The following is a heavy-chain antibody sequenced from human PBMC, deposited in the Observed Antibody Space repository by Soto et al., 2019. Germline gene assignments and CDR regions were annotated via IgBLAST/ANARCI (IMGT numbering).Heavy chain of an antibody. CDR3: ARDEEDANLMIVVLRGDY. Sequence: QVQLVQSGGEVKEPGASVKVSCKASGYRFSRYGINWVRQAPGQGLEWMGWVSTYDGNTQYAQKFQGRITMTTDTSTNTVYLELRSLTSVDTVVYYCARDEEDANLMIVVLRGDYWGQGTLVSVSS. D-gene: IGHD2-21*01. J-gene: IGHJ4*02. CDR1: GYRFSRYG. V-gene: IGHV1-18*01. CDR2: VSTYDGNT.